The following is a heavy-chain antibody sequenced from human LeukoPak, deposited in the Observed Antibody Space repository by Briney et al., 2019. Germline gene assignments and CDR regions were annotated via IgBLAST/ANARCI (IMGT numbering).Heavy chain of an antibody. J-gene: IGHJ4*02. D-gene: IGHD3-22*01. CDR2: INHSGST. Sequence: SETLSLTCAVYGGSFSGYYWSWIRQPPGKGLEWIGEINHSGSTKYNPSLKSRVTISIDTSKSQFSLKVSSVTAADTAVYYCARGQKYYYDSSGYGPNDYWGQGTLVTVSS. CDR3: ARGQKYYYDSSGYGPNDY. V-gene: IGHV4-34*01. CDR1: GGSFSGYY.